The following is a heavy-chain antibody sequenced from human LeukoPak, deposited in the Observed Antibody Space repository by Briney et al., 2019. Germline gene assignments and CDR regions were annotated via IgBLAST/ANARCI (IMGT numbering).Heavy chain of an antibody. D-gene: IGHD3-10*01. Sequence: QPGRSLRLSCAASGFTFSSYAMHWVRQAPGKGLEWVAVISYDGSNKYYADSVKGRFTISRDNSKNTLYLQMNSLRAEDTAVYYCARSTMVRGVIFDYWGQGTLATVSS. V-gene: IGHV3-30*04. CDR2: ISYDGSNK. J-gene: IGHJ4*02. CDR3: ARSTMVRGVIFDY. CDR1: GFTFSSYA.